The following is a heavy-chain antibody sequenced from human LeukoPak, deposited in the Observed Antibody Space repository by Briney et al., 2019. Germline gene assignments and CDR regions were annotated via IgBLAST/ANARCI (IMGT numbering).Heavy chain of an antibody. J-gene: IGHJ3*02. CDR2: ISANNGNT. CDR3: ARSRDGYYDSSGYHDAFDI. V-gene: IGHV1-18*01. CDR1: GYTFTSYG. D-gene: IGHD3-22*01. Sequence: ASVKVSCKASGYTFTSYGISWVRQAPGPGLGWMGWISANNGNTNYAQKLQGRVTMTTDTSTSTAYMELRGLRSDDTAVYYCARSRDGYYDSSGYHDAFDIWGQGTMVTVSS.